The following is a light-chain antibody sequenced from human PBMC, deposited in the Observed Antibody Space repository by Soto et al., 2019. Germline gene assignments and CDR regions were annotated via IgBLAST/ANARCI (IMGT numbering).Light chain of an antibody. J-gene: IGKJ5*01. CDR1: QTVRNNY. Sequence: EFVLTQSPGTRSLSAGERATLSCRASQTVRNNYLAWYQQKPGQAPRLLIYDASNRATGIPARFSGSGSGTDFTLTISSLAPEDFAVYYCQQRSNWITFGQGTRLEIK. V-gene: IGKV3-11*01. CDR3: QQRSNWIT. CDR2: DAS.